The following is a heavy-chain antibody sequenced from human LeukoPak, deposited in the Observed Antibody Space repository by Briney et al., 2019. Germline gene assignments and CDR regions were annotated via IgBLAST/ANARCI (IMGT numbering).Heavy chain of an antibody. CDR2: IYYSGST. V-gene: IGHV4-59*08. Sequence: SETLSLTCTVSGGSISSYYWSWIRQPPGKGLEWIGYIYYSGSTNYNPSLKSRVTISVDTSKNQFSLKLSSVTAADTAVYYCARHSTHYDPVDYWGQGTLVTVSS. J-gene: IGHJ4*02. CDR1: GGSISSYY. CDR3: ARHSTHYDPVDY. D-gene: IGHD3-22*01.